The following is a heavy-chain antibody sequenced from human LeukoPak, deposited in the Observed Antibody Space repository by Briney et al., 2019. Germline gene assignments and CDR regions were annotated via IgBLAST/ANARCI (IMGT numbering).Heavy chain of an antibody. J-gene: IGHJ4*02. Sequence: PGGSLRLSCAASGFSVSSNYMSWVRQAPGKGLEWVSVLYSGGSTYYADSVKGRFTMSRDDSKNTLYLLMNSLRGDDTAVYYCARGISTSGWLDYWGQGTLVTVSS. CDR3: ARGISTSGWLDY. CDR2: LYSGGST. V-gene: IGHV3-53*01. CDR1: GFSVSSNY. D-gene: IGHD6-19*01.